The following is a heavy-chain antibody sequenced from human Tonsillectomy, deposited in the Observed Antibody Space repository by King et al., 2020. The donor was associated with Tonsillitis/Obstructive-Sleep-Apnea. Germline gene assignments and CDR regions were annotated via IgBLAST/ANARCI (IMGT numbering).Heavy chain of an antibody. CDR2: ITNSGTTI. D-gene: IGHD1-26*01. J-gene: IGHJ4*02. CDR1: GFTFSSYS. V-gene: IGHV3-48*02. CDR3: VRDESWAFDY. Sequence: VQLVESGGGLVQPGGSLRLSCAAPGFTFSSYSMNWVRQAPGRGLEWISYITNSGTTISYADSVRGRFTFSRDNAKNSLYLQMNSLRDEDTAVYYCVRDESWAFDYWGQGTLVTVSS.